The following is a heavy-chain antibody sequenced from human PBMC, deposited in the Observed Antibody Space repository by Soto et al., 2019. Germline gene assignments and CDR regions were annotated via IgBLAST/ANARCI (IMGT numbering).Heavy chain of an antibody. CDR3: AKKVYTSGWYGVDH. D-gene: IGHD6-19*01. CDR1: GFTVSNNY. J-gene: IGHJ4*02. CDR2: ISASGGST. V-gene: IGHV3-23*01. Sequence: GGSLRLSCAASGFTVSNNYISWVRQAPGKGLEWVSGISASGGSTYYADSAKGRFTISRDNSKSTLYLQMNSLRAEDTALYYCAKKVYTSGWYGVDHWGQGTLVTVSS.